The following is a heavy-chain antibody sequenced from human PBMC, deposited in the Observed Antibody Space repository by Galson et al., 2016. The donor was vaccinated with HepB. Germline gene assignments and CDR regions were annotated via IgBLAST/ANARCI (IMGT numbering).Heavy chain of an antibody. CDR1: GVSINTDTW. J-gene: IGHJ5*02. CDR2: IYRSGTT. Sequence: SETLSLTCVVSGVSINTDTWWSWVRQAPGKGLEWIGEIYRSGTTHCNPSLRSRVTISVDEPKNQISLRMNSVTAADTAVYYCARGQLIHGFDPWGQGTLVVVSS. CDR3: ARGQLIHGFDP. D-gene: IGHD2-21*01. V-gene: IGHV4-4*02.